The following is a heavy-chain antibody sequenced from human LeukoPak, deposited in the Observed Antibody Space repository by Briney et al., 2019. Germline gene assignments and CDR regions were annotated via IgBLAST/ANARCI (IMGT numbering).Heavy chain of an antibody. J-gene: IGHJ6*03. V-gene: IGHV1-46*01. CDR1: ENTFSSYY. CDR2: INPSGGST. CDR3: ARGKTGYSSSWYLAAYYYYYMDV. Sequence: ASVKVSCKAPENTFSSYYLHWVRQAPGQGLEWMGIINPSGGSTTYAQKFQGRVTMTRDTSTSTAYMELSSLRSEDTAVYYCARGKTGYSSSWYLAAYYYYYMDVWGKGTTVTVSS. D-gene: IGHD6-13*01.